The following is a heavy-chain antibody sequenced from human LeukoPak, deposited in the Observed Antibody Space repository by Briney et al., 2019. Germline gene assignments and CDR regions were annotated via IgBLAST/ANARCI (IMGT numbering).Heavy chain of an antibody. J-gene: IGHJ6*03. Sequence: KASETLSLTCTVSGGSISSSSYYWGWIRQPPGKGMEWIGSIYYSGSTYYNPSLKSRVTISVDTSKNQFSLKLSSVTAADTAVYYCAREGRGYSYELSYYYYYMDVWGKGTTVTVSS. CDR2: IYYSGST. D-gene: IGHD5-18*01. CDR3: AREGRGYSYELSYYYYYMDV. V-gene: IGHV4-39*07. CDR1: GGSISSSSYY.